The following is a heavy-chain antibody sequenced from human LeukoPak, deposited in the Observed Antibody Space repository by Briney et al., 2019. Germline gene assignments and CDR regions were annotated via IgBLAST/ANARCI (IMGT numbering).Heavy chain of an antibody. Sequence: GGSLRLSCAASGFTLSNDYMSWVRQAPGKGLEWVGRIRSKSDGGTIDYAAPVKDRFTISRDDSKNTLYLQMNSLKTEYTAVYYCTTAVAGTVRIDYWGQGTLVTVSS. CDR1: GFTLSNDY. J-gene: IGHJ4*02. V-gene: IGHV3-15*01. CDR3: TTAVAGTVRIDY. D-gene: IGHD6-19*01. CDR2: IRSKSDGGTI.